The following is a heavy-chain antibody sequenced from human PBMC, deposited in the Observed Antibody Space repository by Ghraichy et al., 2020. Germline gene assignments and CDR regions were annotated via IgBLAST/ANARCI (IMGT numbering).Heavy chain of an antibody. D-gene: IGHD6-19*01. V-gene: IGHV3-66*01. CDR1: GFTVSSNY. CDR2: IYTAGDA. Sequence: LSLTRVASGFTVSSNYMSWVRQAPGEGLEWVSLIYTAGDATHADSVKGRFTISRDNSKNTLHLQMNSLRAEDTAVYYCARGVVAGTWTFDIWGQGTMVTVSS. CDR3: ARGVVAGTWTFDI. J-gene: IGHJ3*02.